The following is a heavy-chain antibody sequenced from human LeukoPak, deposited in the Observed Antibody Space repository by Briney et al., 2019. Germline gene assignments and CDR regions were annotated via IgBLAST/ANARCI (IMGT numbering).Heavy chain of an antibody. CDR1: GGTFSSYA. V-gene: IGHV1-69*04. D-gene: IGHD3-9*01. CDR3: ARDLDNPYYDILTGYRRN. CDR2: IIPILGIA. J-gene: IGHJ4*02. Sequence: GASVKVSCKASGGTFSSYAIGWVRQAPGQGLEWMGRIIPILGIANYAQKFQGRVTITADKSTSTAYMELSSLRSEDTAVYYCARDLDNPYYDILTGYRRNWGQGTLVTVSS.